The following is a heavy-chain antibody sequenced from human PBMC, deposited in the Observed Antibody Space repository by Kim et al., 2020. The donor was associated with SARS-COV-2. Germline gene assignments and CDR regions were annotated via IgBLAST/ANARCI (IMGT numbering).Heavy chain of an antibody. D-gene: IGHD6-25*01. Sequence: GGSLRLSCTASGFTLNYFWMTWVRQAPGKGLEWVANIRYDGNERNYVDSVKGRFTISRDNAKNSLYLQMNGLRVDDMAVYYCARGRPLEIWGEGTTDIVS. J-gene: IGHJ3*02. V-gene: IGHV3-7*01. CDR3: ARGRPLEI. CDR1: GFTLNYFW. CDR2: IRYDGNER.